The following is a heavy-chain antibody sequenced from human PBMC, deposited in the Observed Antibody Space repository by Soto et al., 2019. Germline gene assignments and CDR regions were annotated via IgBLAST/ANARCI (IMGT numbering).Heavy chain of an antibody. J-gene: IGHJ6*02. V-gene: IGHV4-31*03. Sequence: QVQLQESGPGLVKPSQTLSLTCTVSGGSISGGGYYWSWIRQHPGKGLEWIGYIYYSGSTYYNPSLKSRVTISVDTSKNQFSLKLSSVTAADTAVYYCARDIAAAGGYYYYGMDVWGQGTTVTVSS. CDR3: ARDIAAAGGYYYYGMDV. CDR2: IYYSGST. CDR1: GGSISGGGYY. D-gene: IGHD6-13*01.